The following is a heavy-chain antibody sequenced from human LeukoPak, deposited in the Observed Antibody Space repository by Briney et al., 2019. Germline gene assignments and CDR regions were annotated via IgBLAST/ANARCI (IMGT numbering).Heavy chain of an antibody. CDR3: ARDWSGYYDSSGYPTYFDY. CDR2: ISSSSSTI. V-gene: IGHV3-48*04. Sequence: GGSLRLSCAASGFTFSSYWMHWVRQAPGKGLEWVSYISSSSSTIYYADSVKGRFTISRDNAKNSLYLQMNSLRAEDTAVYYCARDWSGYYDSSGYPTYFDYWGQGTLVTVSS. D-gene: IGHD3-22*01. J-gene: IGHJ4*02. CDR1: GFTFSSYW.